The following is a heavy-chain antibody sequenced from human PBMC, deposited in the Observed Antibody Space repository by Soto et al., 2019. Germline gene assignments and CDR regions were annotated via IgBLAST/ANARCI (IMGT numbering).Heavy chain of an antibody. Sequence: GGSLRLSCAASGFTFSSYAMHWVRQAPGKGLEWVAVISYDGSNKYYADSVKGRFTISRDNSKNTLYLQMNSLRAEDTAVYYCARTSDIVGGDNYYYGMEVWGQGTTVTVSS. CDR1: GFTFSSYA. V-gene: IGHV3-30-3*01. CDR3: ARTSDIVGGDNYYYGMEV. J-gene: IGHJ6*02. D-gene: IGHD1-26*01. CDR2: ISYDGSNK.